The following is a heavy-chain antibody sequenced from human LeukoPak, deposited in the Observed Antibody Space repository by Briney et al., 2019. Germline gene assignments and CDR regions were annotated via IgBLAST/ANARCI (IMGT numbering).Heavy chain of an antibody. J-gene: IGHJ4*02. CDR2: IYSGGST. Sequence: GSLRLSCAASGFTVSSNYMSWVRQAPGKGLEWVSVIYSGGSTYYADSVKGRFTISRDNSKNTLYLQMNSLRAEDTAVYYCARAEGMYSSSAFDYWGQGTLVTVSS. D-gene: IGHD6-6*01. CDR3: ARAEGMYSSSAFDY. V-gene: IGHV3-53*01. CDR1: GFTVSSNY.